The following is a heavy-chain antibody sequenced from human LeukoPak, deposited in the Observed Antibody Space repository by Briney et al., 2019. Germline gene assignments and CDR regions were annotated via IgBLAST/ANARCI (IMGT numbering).Heavy chain of an antibody. V-gene: IGHV4-30-2*01. D-gene: IGHD6-13*01. J-gene: IGHJ4*02. CDR1: GGSISSGGYY. CDR2: IYHSGST. Sequence: SQTLSLTCTVSGGSISSGGYYWSWIRQPPGKGLEWIGYIYHSGSTYYNPSLKSRVTISVDRSKNQFSLKLSSVTAADTAVYYCARQSNSIAAAGTSYWGQGTLVTVSS. CDR3: ARQSNSIAAAGTSY.